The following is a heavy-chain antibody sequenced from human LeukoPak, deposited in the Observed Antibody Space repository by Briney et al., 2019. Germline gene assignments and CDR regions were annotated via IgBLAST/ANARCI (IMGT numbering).Heavy chain of an antibody. Sequence: ASVKVSCKASGYTFTDYHVHWVRQAPGQGLQWMGWIDPKSGGTNYAQKFQGRVTMTRDTSISTAYMELNRLGSDDTAVYYCARLREGLYHFDSWGQGTLVTVSS. V-gene: IGHV1-2*02. CDR1: GYTFTDYH. CDR3: ARLREGLYHFDS. CDR2: IDPKSGGT. J-gene: IGHJ4*02. D-gene: IGHD5-24*01.